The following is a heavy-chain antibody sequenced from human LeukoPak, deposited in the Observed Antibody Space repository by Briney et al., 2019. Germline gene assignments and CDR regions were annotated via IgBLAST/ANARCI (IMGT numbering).Heavy chain of an antibody. J-gene: IGHJ3*02. Sequence: GGSLRLSCAASGFTFSSYSMNWVRQAPGKGLEWVSSISSSSSYIYYADSVKGRFTISRDNAKNSLYLLMNSLRAEDTAVYYCARDRGESTDDAFDIWGQGTMVTVSS. CDR3: ARDRGESTDDAFDI. CDR2: ISSSSSYI. D-gene: IGHD3-16*01. V-gene: IGHV3-21*01. CDR1: GFTFSSYS.